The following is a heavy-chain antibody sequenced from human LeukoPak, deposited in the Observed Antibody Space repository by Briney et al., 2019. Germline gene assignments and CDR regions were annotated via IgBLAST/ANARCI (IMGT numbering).Heavy chain of an antibody. D-gene: IGHD1-26*01. CDR3: ARSVGATADY. CDR1: GGSISSYY. J-gene: IGHJ4*02. V-gene: IGHV4-59*01. CDR2: IYYSGST. Sequence: SETLSLTCTVSGGSISSYYWSWIRQPPGKGLEWIGYIYYSGSTNSTPSLKSRVTISVDTSKNQFSLKLSSVTAADTAVYYCARSVGATADYWGQGTLVTVSS.